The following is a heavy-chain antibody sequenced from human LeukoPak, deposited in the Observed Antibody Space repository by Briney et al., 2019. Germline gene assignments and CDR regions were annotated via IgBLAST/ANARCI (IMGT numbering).Heavy chain of an antibody. J-gene: IGHJ5*02. CDR3: ARGPGLTAILNRFDP. Sequence: ASVKVSCKASGYTFSGYYMHWVRQAPGQGLEWMGWINPKSGGTNYAQKFQGRVTMTRDTSISTVYMELSRLRSDDTAVYNCARGPGLTAILNRFDPWGQGTLVTVSS. CDR2: INPKSGGT. CDR1: GYTFSGYY. V-gene: IGHV1-2*02. D-gene: IGHD1-14*01.